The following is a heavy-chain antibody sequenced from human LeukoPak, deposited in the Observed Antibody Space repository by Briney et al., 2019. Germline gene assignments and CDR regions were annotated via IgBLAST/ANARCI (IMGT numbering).Heavy chain of an antibody. CDR1: GYTFTSYG. D-gene: IGHD3-3*01. Sequence: ASVKVSCMASGYTFTSYGIRWVRQAPGQGLEWMGWISAYNGNKKYAQKLQGRVTMTTDTSTSTAYMELRSLRSDDTAVYYCARGGCDFWSGYCAGNYYYYYMDVWGKGTTVTVSS. CDR2: ISAYNGNK. J-gene: IGHJ6*03. V-gene: IGHV1-18*01. CDR3: ARGGCDFWSGYCAGNYYYYYMDV.